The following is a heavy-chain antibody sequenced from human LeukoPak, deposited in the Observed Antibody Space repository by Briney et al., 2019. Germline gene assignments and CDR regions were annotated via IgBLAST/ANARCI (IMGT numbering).Heavy chain of an antibody. CDR2: IYYSGST. J-gene: IGHJ3*02. D-gene: IGHD3-22*01. V-gene: IGHV4-59*01. CDR3: ARDGPYYYDSSGYGAFDI. CDR1: GGSISSYY. Sequence: PSETLSLTCTVSGGSISSYYWSWIRQPPGKGLEWIGYIYYSGSTNYNPSLKSRVTISVDTSKNQFSLKLSSVTAADTAVYYYARDGPYYYDSSGYGAFDIWGQGTMVTVSS.